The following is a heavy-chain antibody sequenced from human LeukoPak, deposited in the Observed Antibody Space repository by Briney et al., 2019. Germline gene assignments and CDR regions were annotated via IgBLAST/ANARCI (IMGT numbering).Heavy chain of an antibody. Sequence: SETLSLTCAVSGVAFSNYYWSWVRQSPRQGLEWIGEINHSGYTNYNPSLKGRVTMSIDTSKNQFSLLLTSVTAADAGVYYCTRAVAGHPDWGQGTLVTVSS. D-gene: IGHD6-19*01. V-gene: IGHV4-34*01. CDR2: INHSGYT. J-gene: IGHJ4*02. CDR3: TRAVAGHPD. CDR1: GVAFSNYY.